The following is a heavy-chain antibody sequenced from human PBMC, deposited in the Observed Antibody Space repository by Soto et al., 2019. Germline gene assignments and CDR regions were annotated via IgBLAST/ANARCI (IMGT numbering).Heavy chain of an antibody. Sequence: EVQLVESGGDLVQPGGSLRLSCASSRFTFSNYWMHWARQAPGKGLVWVSRINSDGSNVNYADSVKGRFTISRDNAKNTLYLQMDSLRAEDTALYYCTRDPHGDYCFDSWGQGTLVTVSS. CDR3: TRDPHGDYCFDS. CDR2: INSDGSNV. D-gene: IGHD4-17*01. J-gene: IGHJ4*02. CDR1: RFTFSNYW. V-gene: IGHV3-74*01.